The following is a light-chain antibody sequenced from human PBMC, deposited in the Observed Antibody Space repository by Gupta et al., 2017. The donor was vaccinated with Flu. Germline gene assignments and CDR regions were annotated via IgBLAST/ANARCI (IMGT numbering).Light chain of an antibody. CDR1: QSVNSN. V-gene: IGKV3-15*01. J-gene: IGKJ1*01. Sequence: EIVMTQSPAPLSVSPGEGATLSCRASQSVNSNLAWYQQKPGQAPRLLIYDASTRAAGITARFRGSGSGTEFTLTISSLQSDDFAVYYWQQHGEWWTFGQGTKVEIK. CDR2: DAS. CDR3: QQHGEWWT.